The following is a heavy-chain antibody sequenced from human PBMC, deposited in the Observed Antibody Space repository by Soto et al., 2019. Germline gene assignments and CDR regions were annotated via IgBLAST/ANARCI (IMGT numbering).Heavy chain of an antibody. CDR1: GFTFSTYG. V-gene: IGHV3-30*18. J-gene: IGHJ4*02. CDR2: MGNDGITT. Sequence: QVQLVESGGGVVQPGRSLRLSCAASGFTFSTYGMHWVRQAPGKGLEWVAVMGNDGITTFYADSVKGRFTISRDNSKNTLFLQMNSLRADDTAVYYCAKGEMATISSSEFYYWGQGTLVTVSS. CDR3: AKGEMATISSSEFYY. D-gene: IGHD5-12*01.